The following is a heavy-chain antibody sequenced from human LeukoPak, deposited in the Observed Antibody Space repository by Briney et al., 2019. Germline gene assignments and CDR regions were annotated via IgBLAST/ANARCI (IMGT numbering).Heavy chain of an antibody. D-gene: IGHD5-12*01. CDR2: INHSGST. Sequence: SETLSLTCAVYGGSFSVYHWSWIRQPPGKGLEWIGEINHSGSTNYNPSLKSRVTISVDTSKNQFSLKLSSVTAADTAVYYCARGGMATITVIDYWGQGTLVTVSS. CDR3: ARGGMATITVIDY. V-gene: IGHV4-34*01. J-gene: IGHJ4*02. CDR1: GGSFSVYH.